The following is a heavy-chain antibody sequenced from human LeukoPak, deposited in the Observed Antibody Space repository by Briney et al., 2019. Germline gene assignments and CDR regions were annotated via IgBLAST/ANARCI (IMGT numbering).Heavy chain of an antibody. CDR3: AWGAGGLECPYNWFDP. V-gene: IGHV1-2*02. J-gene: IGHJ5*02. Sequence: GASVKVSCKASGYTFTGYYMHWVRQAPGQGLEWMGWINPNSGGTNYAQKFQGRVTMTRDTSISTAYMELSRLRSDDTAVYYCAWGAGGLECPYNWFDPWGQGTLVTVSS. CDR2: INPNSGGT. CDR1: GYTFTGYY. D-gene: IGHD1-1*01.